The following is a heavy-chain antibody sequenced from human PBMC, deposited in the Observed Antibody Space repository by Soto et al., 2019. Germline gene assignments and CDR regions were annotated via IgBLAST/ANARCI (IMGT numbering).Heavy chain of an antibody. J-gene: IGHJ3*02. V-gene: IGHV1-69*13. D-gene: IGHD6-19*01. Sequence: VASVKVSCKASGGTFSSYAISWVRQAPGQGLEWMGGIIPIFGTANYAQKFQGRVTITADESTSTAYMELSSLRSEDTAVYYCARVPWQWLGGYAFDIWGQGTMVTVS. CDR1: GGTFSSYA. CDR2: IIPIFGTA. CDR3: ARVPWQWLGGYAFDI.